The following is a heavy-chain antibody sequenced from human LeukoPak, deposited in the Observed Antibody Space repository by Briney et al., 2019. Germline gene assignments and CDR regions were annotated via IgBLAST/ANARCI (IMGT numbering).Heavy chain of an antibody. D-gene: IGHD2-2*01. V-gene: IGHV3-15*01. CDR2: IKSKADGGTT. CDR3: TTGDIVVVPAPGGYSYGFI. Sequence: GGSLRLSCAASGFTFSNAWMSWVRQAPGKGLEWVGRIKSKADGGTTDYAAPVKGRFTISRDDSKNTLYLQMNSLKTEDTAVYYCTTGDIVVVPAPGGYSYGFIWGQGTMVTVSS. J-gene: IGHJ3*02. CDR1: GFTFSNAW.